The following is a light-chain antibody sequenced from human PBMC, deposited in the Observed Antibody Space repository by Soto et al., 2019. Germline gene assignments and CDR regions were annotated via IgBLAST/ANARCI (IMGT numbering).Light chain of an antibody. CDR2: GAS. CDR3: QQYDDWPPYT. CDR1: QSVSSN. Sequence: EAVMTQSPAILSVSPGERVTLSCRSSQSVSSNLAWFQQKPGQAPRLLIYGASTRATDIPARFSGSGSGTEFTLTISSLQSEDFAVYYCQQYDDWPPYTFGQGTKLEIK. V-gene: IGKV3-15*01. J-gene: IGKJ2*01.